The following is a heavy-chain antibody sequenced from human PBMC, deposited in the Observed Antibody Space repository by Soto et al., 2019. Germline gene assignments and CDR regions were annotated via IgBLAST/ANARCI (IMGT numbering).Heavy chain of an antibody. CDR3: VRARATDSRPDY. D-gene: IGHD3-22*01. Sequence: GSLRLSCEASGFTFSLYSMVWVRQAPGEGLEWVSSISSSSSYIYYADSLKGRISISRDNAKNSLYLQMDSLRVEDTATYYCVRARATDSRPDYWGQGTLVTVSS. CDR2: ISSSSSYI. V-gene: IGHV3-21*01. CDR1: GFTFSLYS. J-gene: IGHJ4*02.